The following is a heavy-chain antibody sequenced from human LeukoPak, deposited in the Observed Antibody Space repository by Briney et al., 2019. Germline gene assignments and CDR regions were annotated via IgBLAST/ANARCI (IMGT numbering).Heavy chain of an antibody. V-gene: IGHV4-59*01. Sequence: SETLSLTCTVSGGSISPYYWTWIRQPPGKGLEYIGFIYHSGNTNYNPSLKSRVTISLDTSKNQFSLKLSSVTAADTAVYYCARDEAWGSGSYYDWGQGTLVTVSS. CDR3: ARDEAWGSGSYYD. CDR2: IYHSGNT. CDR1: GGSISPYY. D-gene: IGHD3-10*01. J-gene: IGHJ4*02.